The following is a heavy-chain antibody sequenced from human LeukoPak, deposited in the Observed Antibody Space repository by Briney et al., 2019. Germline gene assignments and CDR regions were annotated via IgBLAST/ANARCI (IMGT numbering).Heavy chain of an antibody. CDR2: ISYDGNK. V-gene: IGHV3-30-3*01. J-gene: IGHJ3*02. CDR1: GFTFSSYI. Sequence: PGGSLRLSCAASGFTFSSYIMHWVRQAPGKGLEWVAVISYDGNKYYADSVKGRFTISRDNSKNTLYLQMNSLRAEDTAVYYCARDTRHGATTDAFDIWGQGTMVTVSS. D-gene: IGHD1-26*01. CDR3: ARDTRHGATTDAFDI.